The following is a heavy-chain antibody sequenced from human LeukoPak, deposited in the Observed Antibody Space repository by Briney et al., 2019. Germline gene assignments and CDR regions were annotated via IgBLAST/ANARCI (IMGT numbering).Heavy chain of an antibody. J-gene: IGHJ4*02. Sequence: GGSLRLSCAASGFTFSSYSMNWVRQAPGKGLVWVSSLSGTGSYLYSADSVKGRFTISRDNANNSLYLQMNSLRAEDTAVYYCARGPYSFGPFDCWGQGTLVTVSS. D-gene: IGHD5-18*01. CDR3: ARGPYSFGPFDC. CDR1: GFTFSSYS. CDR2: LSGTGSYL. V-gene: IGHV3-21*01.